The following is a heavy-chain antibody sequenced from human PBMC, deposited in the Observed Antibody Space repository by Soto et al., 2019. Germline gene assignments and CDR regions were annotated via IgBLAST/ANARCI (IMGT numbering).Heavy chain of an antibody. V-gene: IGHV4-34*01. Sequence: PSETLSLTSTVSGGSFSGYYWSWIRQPPGKGLEWIGEINHSGSTNYNPSLKSRVTISVDTSKIHFSLKHFSLKLSSVTAADTAVYYCARGGPWTSSGFDYWGQGTLVTVSS. CDR2: INHSGST. CDR3: ARGGPWTSSGFDY. J-gene: IGHJ4*02. CDR1: GGSFSGYY. D-gene: IGHD3-3*01.